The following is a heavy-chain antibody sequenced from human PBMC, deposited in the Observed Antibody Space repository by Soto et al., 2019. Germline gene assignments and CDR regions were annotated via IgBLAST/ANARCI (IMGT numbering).Heavy chain of an antibody. J-gene: IGHJ5*02. CDR1: RYIFTAYF. CDR2: INPNNGAT. CDR3: ASHDPGARFDP. V-gene: IGHV1-2*02. Sequence: GASVKVSCKAPRYIFTAYFMHCVLQSPGQWLDWMGCINPNNGATHYGLSFQGRVTMTRDTSISTAYMELSSLRSDDTAVYYCASHDPGARFDPWGQGTLVTVSS. D-gene: IGHD1-1*01.